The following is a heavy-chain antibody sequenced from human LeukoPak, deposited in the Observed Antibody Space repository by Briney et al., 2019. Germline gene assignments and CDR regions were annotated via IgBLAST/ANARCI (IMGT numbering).Heavy chain of an antibody. CDR1: GYTFTSYD. CDR3: ARVMRRGYYFDY. J-gene: IGHJ4*01. V-gene: IGHV1-8*01. D-gene: IGHD3-10*01. CDR2: MNPNSGNT. Sequence: ASVKVSCKASGYTFTSYDINWVRQATGRGLEWMGWMNPNSGNTGYAQKFQGRVTMTRNTSISTAYMELSSLRSEDTAVYYCARVMRRGYYFDYWGHGTLVTVSS.